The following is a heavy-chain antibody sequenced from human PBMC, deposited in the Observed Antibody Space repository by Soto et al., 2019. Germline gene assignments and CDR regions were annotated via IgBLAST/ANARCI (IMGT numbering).Heavy chain of an antibody. CDR1: RFIFSNYW. Sequence: EVQLVESGGGLVQPGGSLRLSCEASRFIFSNYWMHWVRHAPGKGLVWVSRINSDGSSTGYADSVKGRFTILRENAKNTLYLQLNSLTVEDTGVYFCARSLRRTAYYYAVDVWGRGTTVTVSS. V-gene: IGHV3-74*01. D-gene: IGHD3-10*01. J-gene: IGHJ6*02. CDR2: INSDGSST. CDR3: ARSLRRTAYYYAVDV.